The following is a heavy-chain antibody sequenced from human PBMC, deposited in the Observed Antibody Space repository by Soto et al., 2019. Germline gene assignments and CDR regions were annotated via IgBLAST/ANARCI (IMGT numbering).Heavy chain of an antibody. CDR2: IIPIFGTA. D-gene: IGHD3-22*01. V-gene: IGHV1-69*06. Sequence: QVQLVQSGAEVKKPGSSVKVSCKASGGTFSSYAISWVRQAPGQGLEWMGGIIPIFGTANYAQKFQGRVTITADKSTSTAYMELSSLRSEDTAVYYCAREGGTLYYASSGYYLFWGQGTLVTVSS. CDR3: AREGGTLYYASSGYYLF. CDR1: GGTFSSYA. J-gene: IGHJ4*02.